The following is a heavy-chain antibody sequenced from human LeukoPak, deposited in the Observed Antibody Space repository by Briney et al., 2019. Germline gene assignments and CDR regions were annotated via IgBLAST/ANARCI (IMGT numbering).Heavy chain of an antibody. CDR3: ARGRLVLSPFDY. CDR2: ISYDGSNK. V-gene: IGHV3-30-3*01. CDR1: GFTFSSYA. J-gene: IGHJ4*02. Sequence: GGSLRLSCAASGFTFSSYAMHWVRQAPGKGLEWVAVISYDGSNKYYADSVKGRFTISRDNSKNTLYLQMNSLRAEDTAVYYCARGRLVLSPFDYWGQGTLVTVSS. D-gene: IGHD2-2*01.